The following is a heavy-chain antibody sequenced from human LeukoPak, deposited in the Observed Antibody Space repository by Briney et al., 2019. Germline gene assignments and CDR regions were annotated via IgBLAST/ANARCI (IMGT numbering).Heavy chain of an antibody. V-gene: IGHV4-59*01. Sequence: SETLSLTCTVSGGSISSYYWSWIRQPPGKGLEWIGYIYYSGSTNYNPSLKSRVTISVDTSKNQFSLKLSSVIAADTAVYYCATGEYQLLAHYFDYWGQGTLVTVSS. J-gene: IGHJ4*02. D-gene: IGHD2-2*01. CDR2: IYYSGST. CDR3: ATGEYQLLAHYFDY. CDR1: GGSISSYY.